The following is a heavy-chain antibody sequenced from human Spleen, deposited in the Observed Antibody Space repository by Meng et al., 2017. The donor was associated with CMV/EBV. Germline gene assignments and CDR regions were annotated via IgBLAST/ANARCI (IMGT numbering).Heavy chain of an antibody. Sequence: QVQLQESGPGLLKPSQTLSLTCTVSGGSISSGNYYWSWIRQPAGKGLEWIGCIYTRGSTNYNPTLKSRVTISIDTSKNQLSLNMNSVTASDTAVYYCARGNYGDYADYWGQGSLVTV. CDR3: ARGNYGDYADY. CDR1: GGSISSGNYY. CDR2: IYTRGST. D-gene: IGHD4-17*01. V-gene: IGHV4-61*02. J-gene: IGHJ4*02.